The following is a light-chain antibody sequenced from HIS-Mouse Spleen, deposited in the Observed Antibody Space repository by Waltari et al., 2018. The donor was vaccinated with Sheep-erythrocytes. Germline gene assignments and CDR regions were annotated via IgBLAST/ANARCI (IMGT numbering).Light chain of an antibody. CDR1: KLGDKY. V-gene: IGLV3-1*01. J-gene: IGLJ3*02. CDR2: QDS. Sequence: SYELTQPPSVSVSPGQTASITCSGDKLGDKYACWYQQKPGQSPVLVIYQDSKRPSGLPERFSGYNSGNTATLTISGTQAMDEADYYCQAWDSSTWVFGGGTKLTVL. CDR3: QAWDSSTWV.